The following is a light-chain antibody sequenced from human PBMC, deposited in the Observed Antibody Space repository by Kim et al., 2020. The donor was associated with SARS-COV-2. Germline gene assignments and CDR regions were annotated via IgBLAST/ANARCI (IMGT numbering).Light chain of an antibody. CDR3: SFWDECLNLWV. CDR1: SSNIGSNN. Sequence: QSVLTQPPSASGTPGQRVTISCSGSSSNIGSNNLVWCHQLPRAAPNHLIYSNNQRPSGIPDRFSGSRSGTSASLAISWLQHGDEADYYCSFWDECLNLWVFGGGTQLTVL. J-gene: IGLJ3*02. V-gene: IGLV1-44*01. CDR2: SNN.